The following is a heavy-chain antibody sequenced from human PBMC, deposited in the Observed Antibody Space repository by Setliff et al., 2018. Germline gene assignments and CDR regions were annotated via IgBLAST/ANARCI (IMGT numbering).Heavy chain of an antibody. J-gene: IGHJ6*03. CDR2: INHSGST. CDR1: GGSFSGYY. CDR3: ARAKTRILGV. Sequence: PSETLSLTCAVYGGSFSGYYWSWIRQPPGKGLEWIGEINHSGSTNYNPSLKSRVTISVDTSKNQFSLKLSSVTAADTAVYYCARAKTRILGVWGKGTTGTV. D-gene: IGHD2-15*01. V-gene: IGHV4-34*01.